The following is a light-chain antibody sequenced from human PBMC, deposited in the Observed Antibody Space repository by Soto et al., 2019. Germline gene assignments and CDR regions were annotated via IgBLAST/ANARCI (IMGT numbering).Light chain of an antibody. CDR1: QSLLHSNGYTY. Sequence: DIVMTQSPLSLPVTPGEPASISCRSSQSLLHSNGYTYLDWYLQKPGQSPQLLIYLGSNRASGVPDRFRGSGSGTDFTLKISRVEAEDVGVYYCMQPLQTPPITFGQGTRLEIK. V-gene: IGKV2-28*01. CDR2: LGS. CDR3: MQPLQTPPIT. J-gene: IGKJ5*01.